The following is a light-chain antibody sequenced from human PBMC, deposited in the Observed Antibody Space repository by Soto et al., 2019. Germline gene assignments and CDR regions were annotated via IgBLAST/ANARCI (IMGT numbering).Light chain of an antibody. V-gene: IGLV1-40*01. CDR2: GNS. CDR3: QSYESSLSGYV. J-gene: IGLJ1*01. Sequence: QSVLTQPPSVSGAPGQRVTISCTGSSSNIGAGYDVHWYQQLPGTAPKLLIYGNSNRPSGVPDRFSGPKSGTSASLAITGLQAEDEADYYCQSYESSLSGYVFGPGTKVTVL. CDR1: SSNIGAGYD.